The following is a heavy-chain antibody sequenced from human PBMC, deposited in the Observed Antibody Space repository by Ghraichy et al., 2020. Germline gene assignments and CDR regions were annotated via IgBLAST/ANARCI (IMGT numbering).Heavy chain of an antibody. CDR1: GFSFNSYA. Sequence: GVSLRLSCAASGFSFNSYAMHWVRQAPGKGLDWVSVISYFGTEKFYADSVKGRFTISRDNNNNILYLQMDGLRPEDTGVYYCARGFTGLDFWGLGTLVTVSS. J-gene: IGHJ4*02. CDR3: ARGFTGLDF. V-gene: IGHV3-30-3*01. CDR2: ISYFGTEK. D-gene: IGHD3-16*01.